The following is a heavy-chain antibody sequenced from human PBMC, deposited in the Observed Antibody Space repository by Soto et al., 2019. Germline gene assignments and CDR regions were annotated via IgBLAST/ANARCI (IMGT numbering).Heavy chain of an antibody. V-gene: IGHV1-69*02. J-gene: IGHJ4*02. CDR2: IIPILGIA. CDR3: ARVLAVAGKPGECDY. D-gene: IGHD6-19*01. Sequence: SVKVSCKASGGTFSSYTISWVRQAPGQGLEWMGRIIPILGIANYAQKFQGRVTITADKSTSTAYMELSSLRSEDTSVYYCARVLAVAGKPGECDYWGQGTLVTVSS. CDR1: GGTFSSYT.